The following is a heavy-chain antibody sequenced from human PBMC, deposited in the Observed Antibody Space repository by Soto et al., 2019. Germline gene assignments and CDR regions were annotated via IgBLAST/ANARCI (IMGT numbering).Heavy chain of an antibody. CDR3: AKDIGYVWGSPDY. CDR2: ISYDGSNK. CDR1: GFTFSSYG. J-gene: IGHJ4*02. Sequence: PGGSLRLSCAASGFTFSSYGMHWVRQAPGKGLEWVAVISYDGSNKYYADSVKGRFTISRDNSKNTLYLQMNSLRAEDTAVYYCAKDIGYVWGSPDYWGQGTLVTVSS. V-gene: IGHV3-30*18. D-gene: IGHD3-16*01.